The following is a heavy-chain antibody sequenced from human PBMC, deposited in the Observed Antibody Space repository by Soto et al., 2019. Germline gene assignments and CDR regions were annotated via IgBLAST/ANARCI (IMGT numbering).Heavy chain of an antibody. CDR3: ARYSYGLAFDV. V-gene: IGHV4-4*02. CDR2: IYHSGST. Sequence: ASGNPSLTRAVSGGALSRSNWGGWVRQPPGKGLEWIGEIYHSGSTDYNPSLKSRVTISVDKSKNQFSLKLSSVTAADTAVYYCARYSYGLAFDVWGQGTMVTVSS. J-gene: IGHJ3*01. CDR1: GGALSRSNW. D-gene: IGHD5-18*01.